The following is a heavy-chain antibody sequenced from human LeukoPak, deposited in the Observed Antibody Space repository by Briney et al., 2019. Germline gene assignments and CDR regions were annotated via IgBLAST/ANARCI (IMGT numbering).Heavy chain of an antibody. J-gene: IGHJ3*02. D-gene: IGHD3-22*01. V-gene: IGHV4-4*07. Sequence: SETLSLTCTVSGGSISSYYWSWIRQPAGKGLEWIGRIYTSGSTNYNPSLKSRVTMSVDTSKNQFSRKLSSVTAADTAVYYCARSVVDSSGYYLDAFDIWGQGTMVTVSS. CDR2: IYTSGST. CDR3: ARSVVDSSGYYLDAFDI. CDR1: GGSISSYY.